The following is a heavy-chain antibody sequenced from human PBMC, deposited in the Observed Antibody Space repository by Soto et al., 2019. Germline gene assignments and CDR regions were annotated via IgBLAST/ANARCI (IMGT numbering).Heavy chain of an antibody. CDR3: ASLNSGVDY. D-gene: IGHD3-10*01. CDR2: ISYDGSNK. V-gene: IGHV3-30*03. CDR1: GFTFSSYG. J-gene: IGHJ4*02. Sequence: PGGSLRLSCAASGFTFSSYGMHWVRQAPGKGLEWVAVISYDGSNKYYADSVKGRFTISRDNSKNTLYLQMNSLRAEDTAVYYCASLNSGVDYWGQGTLVTVSS.